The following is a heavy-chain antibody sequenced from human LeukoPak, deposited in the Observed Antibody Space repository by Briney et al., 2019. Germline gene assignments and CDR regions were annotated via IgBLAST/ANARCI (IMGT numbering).Heavy chain of an antibody. D-gene: IGHD6-13*01. CDR3: ARGSSSSWYYYYYGMDV. CDR1: GYTFTSYD. CDR2: MNPNSGNT. J-gene: IGHJ6*02. Sequence: EASVKVSCTASGYTFTSYDINWVRQATGQGLEWMGWMNPNSGNTGYAQKFQGRVTMTRNTSISTAYMELSSLRSEDTAVYYCARGSSSSWYYYYYGMDVWGQGTTVTVSS. V-gene: IGHV1-8*01.